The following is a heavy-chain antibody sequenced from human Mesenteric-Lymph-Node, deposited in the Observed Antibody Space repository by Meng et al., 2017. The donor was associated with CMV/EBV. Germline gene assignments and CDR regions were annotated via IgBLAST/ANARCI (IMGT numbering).Heavy chain of an antibody. CDR1: GGSFSGYY. J-gene: IGHJ6*02. CDR3: ARGWEVIYYYYYGMDV. CDR2: IYYSGST. Sequence: GSLRLSCAVYGGSFSGYYWGWIRQPPGKGLEWIGSIYYSGSTYYNPSLKSRVTISVDTSKNQFSLKLSSVTAADTAVYYCARGWEVIYYYYYGMDVWGQGTTVTVSS. V-gene: IGHV4-34*01. D-gene: IGHD1-26*01.